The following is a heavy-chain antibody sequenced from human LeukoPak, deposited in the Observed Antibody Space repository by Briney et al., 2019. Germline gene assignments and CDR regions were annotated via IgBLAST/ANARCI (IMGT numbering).Heavy chain of an antibody. V-gene: IGHV3-74*01. D-gene: IGHD2-15*01. CDR1: GFTFSNYW. CDR2: INSDGSST. J-gene: IGHJ4*02. Sequence: GGSLRLSCAASGFTFSNYWMHWVRQAPGKGLVWVSRINSDGSSTTYADSVKGRFTISRDNAKNTLYLQMNSLRAEDTAVYFCARGIVFSRAASDYWGQGTLVTVSS. CDR3: ARGIVFSRAASDY.